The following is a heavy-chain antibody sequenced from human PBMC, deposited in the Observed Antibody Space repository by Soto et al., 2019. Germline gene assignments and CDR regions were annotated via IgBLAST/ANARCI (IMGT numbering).Heavy chain of an antibody. CDR2: IYSGGST. J-gene: IGHJ4*02. V-gene: IGHV3-53*01. Sequence: EVQLVESGGGLLQPGGSLRLSCAASGFTVSRNYMSWVRQAPGKGLEWVSVIYSGGSTYYADSVKGRCSISRDHSENSLYLQMNSLGAEDTAVYYCAREGYSSGWFVGYWGQGTLVTVSS. D-gene: IGHD6-19*01. CDR1: GFTVSRNY. CDR3: AREGYSSGWFVGY.